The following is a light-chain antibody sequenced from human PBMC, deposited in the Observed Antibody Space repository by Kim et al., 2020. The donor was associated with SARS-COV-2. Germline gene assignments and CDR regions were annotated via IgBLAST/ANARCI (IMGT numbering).Light chain of an antibody. CDR3: VLYMGSGIWV. CDR2: STN. CDR1: SGSVSTSYY. V-gene: IGLV8-61*01. Sequence: GGTVTLTCGLSSGSVSTSYYPSWYQQTPGQAPRTLIYSTNTRSSGVPDRFSGSILGNNAALTITGAQADDGSDYYCVLYMGSGIWVFGGGTKLTVL. J-gene: IGLJ3*02.